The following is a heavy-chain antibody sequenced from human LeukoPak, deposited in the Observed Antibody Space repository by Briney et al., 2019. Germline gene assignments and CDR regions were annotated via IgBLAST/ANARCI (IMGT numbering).Heavy chain of an antibody. CDR1: GFTFNNYA. D-gene: IGHD2-2*01. Sequence: GGSLRLSCAASGFTFNNYAMNWVRQAPGKGLEWVSAISSSGSTTYYADSLKGRFTISRDNSKNTLYLQMNSLRAEDTAVYYCANPISSSTILDYWGQGTLVTVSS. J-gene: IGHJ4*02. CDR2: ISSSGSTT. V-gene: IGHV3-23*01. CDR3: ANPISSSTILDY.